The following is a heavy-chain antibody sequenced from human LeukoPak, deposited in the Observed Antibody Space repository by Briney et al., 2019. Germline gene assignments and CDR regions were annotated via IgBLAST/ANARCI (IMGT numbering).Heavy chain of an antibody. CDR2: TYYRSKWYN. Sequence: SQTLSLTCAISGDSVSSNSAAWNWIRQSPSRGLEWLARTYYRSKWYNDYAVSVKSRININADTSKNQFSLRLKSVTPEDTAVYYCVRDRGANGWLDYWGQGTLVTVSS. V-gene: IGHV6-1*01. J-gene: IGHJ4*02. CDR1: GDSVSSNSAA. CDR3: VRDRGANGWLDY. D-gene: IGHD2-8*01.